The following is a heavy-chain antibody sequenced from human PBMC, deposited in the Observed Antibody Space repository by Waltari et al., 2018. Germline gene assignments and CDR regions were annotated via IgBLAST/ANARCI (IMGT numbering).Heavy chain of an antibody. V-gene: IGHV1-2*06. D-gene: IGHD6-13*01. CDR2: INPNSGGT. Sequence: QVQLVQSGAEVKKPGSSVKVSCKASGGTFSSYAISWVRQAPGQGLEWMGRINPNSGGTNYAQKFQGRVTMTRDTSISTAYMELSRLRSDDTAVYYCAREGRSSSFNNFDYWGQGTLVTVSS. CDR3: AREGRSSSFNNFDY. CDR1: GGTFSSYA. J-gene: IGHJ4*02.